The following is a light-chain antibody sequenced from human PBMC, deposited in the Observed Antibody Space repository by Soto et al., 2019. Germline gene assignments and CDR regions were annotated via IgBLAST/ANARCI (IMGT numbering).Light chain of an antibody. CDR3: HQYHNWPET. J-gene: IGKJ1*01. CDR2: GGS. V-gene: IGKV3-15*01. Sequence: EIVMTQAPATLSVSPGERATLSCRASQSVGSNLAWYQQKRGQAPRLLIYGGSTRATGIPARFSGSGSGAEFTLTISSLQSEDFAVYYCHQYHNWPETFGQGTKVDI. CDR1: QSVGSN.